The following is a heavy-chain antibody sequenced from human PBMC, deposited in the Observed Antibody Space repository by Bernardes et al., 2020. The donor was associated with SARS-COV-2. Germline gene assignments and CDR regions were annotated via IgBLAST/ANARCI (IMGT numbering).Heavy chain of an antibody. Sequence: GGSLKLSFSGFGFTFSSYEMNWVRQAPGKGLEGVSYISSSGSTIYYADSVKGRFTISRDNAKNSLYLQMNSLRAEDTAVYYCARGQRDFWSGYYTGFGNWFDPWGQGTLVTVSS. CDR1: GFTFSSYE. CDR3: ARGQRDFWSGYYTGFGNWFDP. V-gene: IGHV3-48*03. CDR2: ISSSGSTI. J-gene: IGHJ5*02. D-gene: IGHD3-3*01.